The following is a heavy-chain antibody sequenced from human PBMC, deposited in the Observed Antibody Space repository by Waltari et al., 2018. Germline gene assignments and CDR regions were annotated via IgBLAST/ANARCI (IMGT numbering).Heavy chain of an antibody. V-gene: IGHV3-74*01. CDR2: ISTDGSGA. D-gene: IGHD1-26*01. J-gene: IGHJ4*02. Sequence: EVQLVESGGGLVQTGGSLRLACGASGRTFSIYWLSWVRQVPGKGLVWASRISTDGSGANYADSVQGRFTSSRDNAKNILYLQMNSLRAEDTAVYYCARGPVSGSGSYYVGDYWGQGTLVTVSS. CDR1: GRTFSIYW. CDR3: ARGPVSGSGSYYVGDY.